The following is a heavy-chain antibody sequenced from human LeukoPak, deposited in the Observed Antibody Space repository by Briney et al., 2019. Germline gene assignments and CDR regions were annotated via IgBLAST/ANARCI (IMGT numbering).Heavy chain of an antibody. D-gene: IGHD2-2*01. CDR3: AYCSSTTRQSYWSDP. V-gene: IGHV1-69*13. J-gene: IGHJ5*02. Sequence: SVKVSCKASGGTFSSYAISWVRQAPGQGLEWMGGIIPIFGTANYAQKFQGRVTITADESTSTAYVELSSLRSEDTAVYYCAYCSSTTRQSYWSDPWGQGTLVTVSS. CDR1: GGTFSSYA. CDR2: IIPIFGTA.